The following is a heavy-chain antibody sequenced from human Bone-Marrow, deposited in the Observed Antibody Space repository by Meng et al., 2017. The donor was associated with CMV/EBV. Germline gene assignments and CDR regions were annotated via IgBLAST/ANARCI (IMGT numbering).Heavy chain of an antibody. Sequence: QVQLQQWGAGLLKPSETLSLTCAVYGGSFSGYYWSWIRQPPGKGLEWIGEINHSGSTNYNPSLKSRVTISVDTSKNQFSLKLSSVTAADTAVYYCASSTYDFWSGYYFDYWGQGTLVTASS. V-gene: IGHV4-34*01. D-gene: IGHD3-3*01. CDR3: ASSTYDFWSGYYFDY. J-gene: IGHJ4*02. CDR2: INHSGST. CDR1: GGSFSGYY.